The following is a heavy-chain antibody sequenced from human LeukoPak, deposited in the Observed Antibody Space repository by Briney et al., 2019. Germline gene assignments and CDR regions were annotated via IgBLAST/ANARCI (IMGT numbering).Heavy chain of an antibody. CDR3: AILDCTNVVCYPFDY. CDR1: AYIFTSYW. D-gene: IGHD2-8*01. J-gene: IGHJ4*02. Sequence: GESLKISCKGSAYIFTSYWIGWVRQMPGKGLEWMGIIYPGDSDTRYSPSFQGQVTISADKSISTAYLQWSSLKASDTAMYYCAILDCTNVVCYPFDYWGQGTLVTVSS. V-gene: IGHV5-51*01. CDR2: IYPGDSDT.